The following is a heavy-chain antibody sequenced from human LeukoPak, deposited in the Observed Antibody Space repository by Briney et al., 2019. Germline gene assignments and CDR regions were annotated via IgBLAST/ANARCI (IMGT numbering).Heavy chain of an antibody. CDR1: GGSMSTYY. V-gene: IGHV4-59*01. J-gene: IGHJ4*02. D-gene: IGHD4-11*01. CDR2: IYNSGST. CDR3: ERDGLQGSIL. Sequence: SETLSLTCTVSGGSMSTYYWSWIRQPPGKGLEWGGYIYNSGSTNYNPSLKSRVTISVDTSKNQFSLRLRSVTAADTAVYYCERDGLQGSILWGQGTLVTVSS.